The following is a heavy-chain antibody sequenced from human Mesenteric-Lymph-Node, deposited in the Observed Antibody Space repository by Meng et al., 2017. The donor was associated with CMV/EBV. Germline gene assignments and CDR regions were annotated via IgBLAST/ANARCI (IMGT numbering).Heavy chain of an antibody. CDR3: AKEGVDIVVVPAATTPYYYYGMDV. Sequence: GESLKISCVVSGFIVNTNFMTWVRQAPGKGLEWVSVIYSDGSTYYADSVKGRFTMSRDNSKNTLYLQMNSLRAEDTAVYYCAKEGVDIVVVPAATTPYYYYGMDVWGQGTTVTVSS. D-gene: IGHD2-2*01. V-gene: IGHV3-53*05. J-gene: IGHJ6*02. CDR2: IYSDGST. CDR1: GFIVNTNF.